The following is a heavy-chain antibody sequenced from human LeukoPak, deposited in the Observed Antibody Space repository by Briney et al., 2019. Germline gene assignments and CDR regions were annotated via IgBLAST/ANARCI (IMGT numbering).Heavy chain of an antibody. CDR3: ARRLAAAGTNPFDY. Sequence: SETLSLTCTVSGGSISSGGYYWSWIRQPPGKGLEWIGYIYHSGSTYYNPSLKSRVTISVDRSKNQFSLKLSSVTAAGTAVYYCARRLAAAGTNPFDYWGQGTLVTVSS. CDR1: GGSISSGGYY. V-gene: IGHV4-30-2*01. J-gene: IGHJ4*02. CDR2: IYHSGST. D-gene: IGHD6-13*01.